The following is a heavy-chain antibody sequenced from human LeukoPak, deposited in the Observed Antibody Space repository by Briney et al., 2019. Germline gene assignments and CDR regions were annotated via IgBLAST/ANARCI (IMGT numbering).Heavy chain of an antibody. CDR3: AREGMGDSSHFDY. V-gene: IGHV4-34*01. D-gene: IGHD3-22*01. CDR2: INHSGST. Sequence: SETLSLTCAVYGGSFSGYYWSWIRQPPGKGLEWIGEINHSGSTNYNSSLKSRVTISVDTSKNQFSLKLSSVTAADTAVYYCAREGMGDSSHFDYWGQGTLVTVSS. CDR1: GGSFSGYY. J-gene: IGHJ4*02.